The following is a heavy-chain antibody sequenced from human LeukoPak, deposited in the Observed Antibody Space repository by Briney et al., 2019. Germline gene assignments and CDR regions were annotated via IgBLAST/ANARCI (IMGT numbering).Heavy chain of an antibody. V-gene: IGHV1-69*05. J-gene: IGHJ6*03. D-gene: IGHD2-2*01. CDR2: IIPIFGTV. CDR3: AGGSLVVVPAANYYYYYMDV. CDR1: GDTRTTYA. Sequence: GASVKVSCKGSGDTRTTYAINWVRQAPGQGLVWMGRIIPIFGTVNLAQKFQGRVTITTDESTSTAYMELSSLRSEDTAVYYCAGGSLVVVPAANYYYYYMDVWGKGTTVTVSS.